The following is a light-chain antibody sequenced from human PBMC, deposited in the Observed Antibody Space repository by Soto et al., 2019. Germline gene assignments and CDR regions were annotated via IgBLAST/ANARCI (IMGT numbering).Light chain of an antibody. J-gene: IGKJ3*01. V-gene: IGKV1-9*01. CDR1: QGISSY. CDR3: QQLITSPFT. Sequence: DIQLTQSPSFLSASVGDRVTITCRASQGISSYLAWYQRKPGKAPKLLIYAASTLQSGVPPRFSGSGSGTEFTLTISSLQPEDFSTYYCQQLITSPFTFGPGTKVDI. CDR2: AAS.